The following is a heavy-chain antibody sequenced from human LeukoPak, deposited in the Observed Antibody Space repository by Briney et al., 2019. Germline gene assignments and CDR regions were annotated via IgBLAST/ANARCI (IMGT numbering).Heavy chain of an antibody. CDR3: AKDGVDYYDSSGYPTIDY. V-gene: IGHV3-23*01. CDR2: ITGSADST. CDR1: GFTFSSYA. D-gene: IGHD3-22*01. Sequence: GGSLRLSCAASGFTFSSYAMSWVRQAPGKGLEWVSTITGSADSTFYAVSVKGRFTISRDNSKNTLDLQMNSLRAEDTALYYCAKDGVDYYDSSGYPTIDYWGQGTLVTVSS. J-gene: IGHJ4*02.